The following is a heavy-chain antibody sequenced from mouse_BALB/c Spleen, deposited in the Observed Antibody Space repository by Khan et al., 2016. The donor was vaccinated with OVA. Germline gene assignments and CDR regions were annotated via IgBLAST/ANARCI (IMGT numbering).Heavy chain of an antibody. CDR3: ARSGGNFYWYFDV. CDR2: ITSGSSTI. D-gene: IGHD2-1*01. V-gene: IGHV5-17*02. J-gene: IGHJ1*01. CDR1: GFTFSSFG. Sequence: EVELVESGGGLVQPGGSRKLSCAASGFTFSSFGIHWVRQAPKKGLEWVAYITSGSSTIYYVDTVKGRFTISRDIHKNTLFLQMTSLRSEDTAMYYCARSGGNFYWYFDVWGEGTSVTVSS.